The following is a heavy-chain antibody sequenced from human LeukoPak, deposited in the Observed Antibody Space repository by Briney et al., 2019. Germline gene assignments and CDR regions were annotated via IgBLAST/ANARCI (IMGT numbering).Heavy chain of an antibody. V-gene: IGHV4-34*01. D-gene: IGHD5-24*01. CDR2: INHSGST. Sequence: SETLTLTCAVYGGSYSGYYWSWIRQPPGKGLEWIGEINHSGSTNYNPSLKSRVTISVDTSKNQFSLKLSSVTAADTAVYYCARERWLQPDAFDIWGQGTMVTVSS. J-gene: IGHJ3*02. CDR1: GGSYSGYY. CDR3: ARERWLQPDAFDI.